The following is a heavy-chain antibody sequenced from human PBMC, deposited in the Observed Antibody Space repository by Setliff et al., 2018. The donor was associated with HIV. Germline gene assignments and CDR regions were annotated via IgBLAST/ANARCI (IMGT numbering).Heavy chain of an antibody. J-gene: IGHJ5*02. V-gene: IGHV4-61*09. Sequence: SETLSLTCSVSGDSISSGSYYWSWIRLPAGKGLEWIGQIHTTGSTNYNPSLKSRVTISMDTSKNQFSLNLNSVTATDTAVYYCAKRTFGSGRLDPWGQGTLVNV. CDR1: GDSISSGSYY. CDR3: AKRTFGSGRLDP. D-gene: IGHD3-16*01. CDR2: IHTTGST.